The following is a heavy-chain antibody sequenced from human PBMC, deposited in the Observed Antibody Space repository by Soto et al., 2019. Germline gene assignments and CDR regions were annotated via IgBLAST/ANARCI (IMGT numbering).Heavy chain of an antibody. CDR3: VYSHVFRGFGFDS. Sequence: QITLKESGPTLVEPTQTLTLTCTFSELSLSTSGVGVGWIRQPPGKALEWLALIYWDDDKRYSPSLKSRLTITRITSTNPSILTMTNMRPVDTATYSCVYSHVFRGFGFDSWGQGTLVTVPS. CDR2: IYWDDDK. D-gene: IGHD3-10*01. V-gene: IGHV2-5*02. J-gene: IGHJ4*02. CDR1: ELSLSTSGVG.